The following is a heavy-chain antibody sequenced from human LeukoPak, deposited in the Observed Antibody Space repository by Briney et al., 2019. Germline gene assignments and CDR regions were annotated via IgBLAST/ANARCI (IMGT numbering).Heavy chain of an antibody. CDR2: IYYSGST. CDR3: ATGALYYFDY. J-gene: IGHJ4*02. CDR1: GGSISSYY. Sequence: SETLSLTCRVSGGSISSYYWSWIRQPPGKGLEWIGYIYYSGSTNYNPSLKSRVTISVDTSKNQFSLKLSSVTAADTAVYYCATGALYYFDYWGQGTLVTVSS. V-gene: IGHV4-59*01.